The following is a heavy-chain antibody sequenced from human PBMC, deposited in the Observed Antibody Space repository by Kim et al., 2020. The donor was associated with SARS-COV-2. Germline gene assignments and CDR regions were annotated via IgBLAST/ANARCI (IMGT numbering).Heavy chain of an antibody. D-gene: IGHD2-15*01. CDR3: ASPHPLSKGFYWYFDL. V-gene: IGHV4-39*01. J-gene: IGHJ2*01. CDR2: IDYSGSS. CDR1: GVSISSSSFY. Sequence: SETLSLTCTVSGVSISSSSFYWGWIRQPPGKGLEWVGSIDYSGSSYYSPSLKSQITISVDTSKNQFSLKLRSVTAADTALYYCASPHPLSKGFYWYFDLWGRGTLVTVSS.